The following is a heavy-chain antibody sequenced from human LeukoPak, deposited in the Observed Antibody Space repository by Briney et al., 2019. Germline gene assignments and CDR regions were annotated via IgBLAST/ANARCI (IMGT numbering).Heavy chain of an antibody. CDR3: ASRTTTVTTGRVYYYYYGMDV. CDR1: GFTFSSYE. V-gene: IGHV3-48*03. D-gene: IGHD4-17*01. Sequence: GGSLRLSCAASGFTFSSYEMNWVRQAPGKGLEWVSYISSSGSTIYYADSVKGRFTISRDNAKNSLYLQMNSLRAEDTAVYYCASRTTTVTTGRVYYYYYGMDVWGQGTTVTVSS. J-gene: IGHJ6*02. CDR2: ISSSGSTI.